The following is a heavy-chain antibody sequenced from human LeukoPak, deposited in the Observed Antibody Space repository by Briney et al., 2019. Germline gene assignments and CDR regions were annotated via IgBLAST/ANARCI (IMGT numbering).Heavy chain of an antibody. CDR2: IYYTGTT. V-gene: IGHV4-39*07. J-gene: IGHJ6*02. CDR1: GGSISSSYYY. Sequence: PSETLSLTCTVSGGSISSSYYYWGWIRQPPGKGLEWIGSIYYTGTTKYNPSLKSRATISLDTSKNQLSLKLTSVTAADTALFFCAGGYDIDAWAKGPRSPSP. CDR3: AGGYDIDA.